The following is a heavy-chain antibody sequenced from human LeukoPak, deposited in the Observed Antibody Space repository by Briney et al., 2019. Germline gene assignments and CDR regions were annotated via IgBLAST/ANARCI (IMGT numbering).Heavy chain of an antibody. Sequence: GRSLRLSCAASGFTFSSYSMNWVRQAPGKGLEWVSSISSSSSYIYYADSVKGRFTISRDNAKNSLYLQMNSLRAEDTAVYYCARDFRGYSIDYWGREPWSPSPQ. V-gene: IGHV3-21*01. CDR2: ISSSSSYI. D-gene: IGHD3-16*01. J-gene: IGHJ4*02. CDR3: ARDFRGYSIDY. CDR1: GFTFSSYS.